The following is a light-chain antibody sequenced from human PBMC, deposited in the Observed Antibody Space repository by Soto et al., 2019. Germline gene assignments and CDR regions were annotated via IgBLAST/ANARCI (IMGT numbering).Light chain of an antibody. J-gene: IGKJ1*01. CDR2: GAS. CDR1: QSVSRTY. V-gene: IGKV3-20*01. CDR3: HQYGSSPQT. Sequence: EIVLTQSPGTLSLSPGERATLSCRASQSVSRTYLAWYQQKPGQAPMLLIYGASSRATGIPDRFSGSGSGTDFTLTISRLAPEDFAVYYCHQYGSSPQTFGQGTKVEIK.